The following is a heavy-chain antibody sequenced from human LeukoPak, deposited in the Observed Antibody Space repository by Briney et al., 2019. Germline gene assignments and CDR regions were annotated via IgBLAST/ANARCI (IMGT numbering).Heavy chain of an antibody. V-gene: IGHV3-11*04. CDR3: ARDTVRDAYNGLGY. CDR1: GFALSDYY. J-gene: IGHJ4*02. D-gene: IGHD5-24*01. Sequence: GGSLRPSCAAYGFALSDYYITSIRQAPGKGLEWASYMSSSGSTINYADSGKGRFTISRDNAENSLFLQMNSLRVEDTAVYYCARDTVRDAYNGLGYWGQGVLVTVSS. CDR2: MSSSGSTI.